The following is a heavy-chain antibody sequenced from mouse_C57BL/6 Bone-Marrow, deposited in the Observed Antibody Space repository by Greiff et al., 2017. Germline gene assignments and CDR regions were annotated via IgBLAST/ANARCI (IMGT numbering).Heavy chain of an antibody. CDR1: GFNIKDDY. CDR2: IDPENGDT. V-gene: IGHV14-4*01. CDR3: TNITTGVATGWDFDV. D-gene: IGHD1-1*01. J-gene: IGHJ1*03. Sequence: VQLQQSGAELVRPGASVKLSRTASGFNIKDDYMHWVKQRPEQGLEWIGWIDPENGDTEYASKFQGKATITADTSSNTAYLQLSSLTSEDTAVYYGTNITTGVATGWDFDVWGTGTTVTVSS.